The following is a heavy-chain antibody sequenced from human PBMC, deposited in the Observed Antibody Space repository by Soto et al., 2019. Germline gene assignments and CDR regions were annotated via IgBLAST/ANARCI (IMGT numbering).Heavy chain of an antibody. CDR1: GFTFSSYA. CDR2: ISYDGSNK. CDR3: AREVGP. J-gene: IGHJ5*02. V-gene: IGHV3-30-3*01. Sequence: PGGSLRLSCAASGFTFSSYAMHWVRQAPGKGLEWVAVISYDGSNKYYADSVKGRFTISRDNSKNTLYLQMNSLRAEDTAVYYCAREVGPWGQGTLVTVSS.